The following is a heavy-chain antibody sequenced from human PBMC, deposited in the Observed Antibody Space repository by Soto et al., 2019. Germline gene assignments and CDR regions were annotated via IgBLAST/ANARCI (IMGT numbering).Heavy chain of an antibody. CDR1: GGSISSGDYY. V-gene: IGHV4-30-4*01. CDR2: IYYSGST. J-gene: IGHJ6*02. D-gene: IGHD3-3*01. CDR3: ARDQIYDFWIPRYYYYYGMDV. Sequence: SETLSLTCTVSGGSISSGDYYWSWIRQPPGKGLEWIGYIYYSGSTYYNPSLKSRVTISVDTSKNQLSLKLSSVTAADTAVYYCARDQIYDFWIPRYYYYYGMDVWGQGTTVTVSS.